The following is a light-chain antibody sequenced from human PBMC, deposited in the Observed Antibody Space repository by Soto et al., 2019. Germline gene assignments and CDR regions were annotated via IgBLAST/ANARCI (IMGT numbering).Light chain of an antibody. CDR2: GVT. V-gene: IGLV2-14*03. J-gene: IGLJ1*01. CDR3: SSFTIASTRI. CDR1: SSDIGAFNF. Sequence: QSALTQPASVSGSPGQSISIPCTGTSSDIGAFNFVSWYQQHPGKAPKVLIYGVTNRPSGVDYRFSGSKSGNTASLIISGLRPEDESDYDCSSFTIASTRIFGTGTKLTV.